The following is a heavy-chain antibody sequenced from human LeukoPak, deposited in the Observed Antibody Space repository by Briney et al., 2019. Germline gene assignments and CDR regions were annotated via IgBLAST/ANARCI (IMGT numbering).Heavy chain of an antibody. CDR2: INAGNGIT. V-gene: IGHV1-3*01. D-gene: IGHD6-19*01. J-gene: IGHJ5*02. CDR3: ARDFGSSSGYYWFDP. CDR1: GYIFTAYA. Sequence: ASVKVSCKASGYIFTAYAIHWVRQAPGQGLERMGWINAGNGITKYSQKFQGRVTITRDTSATTVYMELSSLRSEDTALYYCARDFGSSSGYYWFDPWGQGTLVTVSS.